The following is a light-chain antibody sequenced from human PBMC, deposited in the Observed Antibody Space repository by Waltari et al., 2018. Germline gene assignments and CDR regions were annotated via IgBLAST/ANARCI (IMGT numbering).Light chain of an antibody. J-gene: IGKJ2*01. CDR2: KIS. Sequence: DVVLTQSPLFLPVTLGQPASMSCRSSQSPVHSDGTTYLNWFHQRPGRAPRRLIYKISRRESGVPDRFSGSGSGTHFTLKISRVEAEDVGVYYCMQGSHWPRTFGQGTKLEI. V-gene: IGKV2-30*02. CDR1: QSPVHSDGTTY. CDR3: MQGSHWPRT.